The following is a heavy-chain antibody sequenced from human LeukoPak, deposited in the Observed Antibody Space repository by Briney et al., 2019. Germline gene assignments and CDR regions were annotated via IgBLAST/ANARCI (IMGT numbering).Heavy chain of an antibody. CDR1: GGTFSSYA. CDR3: ARVPAASCSWSLGYFDY. D-gene: IGHD6-13*01. Sequence: GSSVKVSCKASGGTFSSYAISWVRQAPGQGLEWMGGIIPIFGTANYAQKFQGRVTITTDESTSTAYMELSSLRSEDTAVYYCARVPAASCSWSLGYFDYWGQGTLVTVSS. V-gene: IGHV1-69*05. CDR2: IIPIFGTA. J-gene: IGHJ4*02.